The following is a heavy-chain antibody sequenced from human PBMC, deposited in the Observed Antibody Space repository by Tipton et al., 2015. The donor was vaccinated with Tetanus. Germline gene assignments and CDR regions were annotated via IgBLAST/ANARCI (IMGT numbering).Heavy chain of an antibody. CDR2: INHSGST. CDR3: ARGYYYDSSGYYYKAPNDY. Sequence: TLSLTCAVYGGSFSGYYWSWIRQPPGKGLEWIGEINHSGSTNYNPSLKSRVTISVDTSKNQFSLKLSSVTAADTAVYYCARGYYYDSSGYYYKAPNDYWGQGTPVTVSS. CDR1: GGSFSGYY. J-gene: IGHJ4*02. V-gene: IGHV4-34*01. D-gene: IGHD3-22*01.